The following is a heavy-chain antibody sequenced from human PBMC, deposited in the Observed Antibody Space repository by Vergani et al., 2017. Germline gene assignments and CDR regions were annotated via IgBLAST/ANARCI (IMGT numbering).Heavy chain of an antibody. CDR2: IEPFNGNT. J-gene: IGHJ3*02. Sequence: QMQLVQSGAEVKKTGSSVKVSCKASGYTFTYRYLHWVRQAPGQALEWKGCIEPFNGNTNYAQKSQYRVTITRDRYISTAYMGLCSLSSEDTAMYYCARTNRYDSSNHGAFDIWGQGTMVTVSS. V-gene: IGHV1-45*02. CDR1: GYTFTYRY. D-gene: IGHD3-22*01. CDR3: ARTNRYDSSNHGAFDI.